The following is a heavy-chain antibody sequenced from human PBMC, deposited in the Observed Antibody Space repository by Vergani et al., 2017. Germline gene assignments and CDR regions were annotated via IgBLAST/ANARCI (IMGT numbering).Heavy chain of an antibody. J-gene: IGHJ5*02. V-gene: IGHV3-23*01. CDR3: TKSLLLEWLYGGAGFDP. CDR1: GFIFSSYA. Sequence: EVQLLESGGGLVQRGGSLRLSCAASGFIFSSYAMSWVRQAPGKGLEWVSGISGSDGSTYYADSVKGRFTISRDNSKNTLYLQMNSLRPEDTAVYYCTKSLLLEWLYGGAGFDPWGQGTLVTVSS. CDR2: ISGSDGST. D-gene: IGHD3-3*01.